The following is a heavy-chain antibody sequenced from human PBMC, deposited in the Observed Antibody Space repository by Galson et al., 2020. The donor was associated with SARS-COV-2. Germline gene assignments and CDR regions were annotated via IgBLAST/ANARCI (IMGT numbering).Heavy chain of an antibody. CDR1: GFSLNTRGVA. CDR3: AHVSDNLVQGVVHNFDM. J-gene: IGHJ3*02. CDR2: NYLHDDK. D-gene: IGHD3-10*01. V-gene: IGHV2-5*01. Sequence: SGPTLVKPPQTLTLTCTFSGFSLNTRGVAVAWIRQPPGMALEWLALNYLHDDKSYSTSLKTRLTIIKDTSRNQVVLTMTNMDAVDTATYFCAHVSDNLVQGVVHNFDMWGQGTMVTVSS.